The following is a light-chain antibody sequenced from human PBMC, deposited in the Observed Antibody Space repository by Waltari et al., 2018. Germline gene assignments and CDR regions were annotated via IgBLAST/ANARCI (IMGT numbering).Light chain of an antibody. V-gene: IGLV4-69*01. CDR2: VNSDGSH. CDR1: SWHSSHV. Sequence: QLVLTQSPSASASLGASVKLTCTLSSWHSSHVIPWLQEQPEKGTRYLMKVNSDGSHSKGDKIPDRFSGSSSGAEHFLTISSLQSEDEADYYCQTGGHGTWVFGGGTKLTVL. CDR3: QTGGHGTWV. J-gene: IGLJ3*02.